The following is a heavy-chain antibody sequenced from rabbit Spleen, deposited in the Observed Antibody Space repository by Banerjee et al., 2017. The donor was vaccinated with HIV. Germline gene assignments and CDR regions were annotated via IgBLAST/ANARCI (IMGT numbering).Heavy chain of an antibody. CDR2: IDAGSSGFT. CDR3: ARDTSSSFSSYGMAL. D-gene: IGHD1-1*01. Sequence: QSLEESGGDLVKPGASLTLTCTASGDSFSISSYMCWVRQAPGKGLEWIACIDAGSSGFTYFATWAKGRFTCSKTSSTAVTLQMTRLTAADTATYFCARDTSSSFSSYGMALWGPGTLVTVS. J-gene: IGHJ6*01. V-gene: IGHV1S40*01. CDR1: GDSFSISSY.